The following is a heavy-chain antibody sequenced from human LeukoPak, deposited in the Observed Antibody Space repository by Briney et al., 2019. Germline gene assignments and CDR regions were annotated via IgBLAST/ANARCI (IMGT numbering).Heavy chain of an antibody. CDR3: ARANFLYCSSTTCLFDY. J-gene: IGHJ4*02. CDR1: GYTFTDYY. CDR2: INPNDGDT. Sequence: GASVKVSCKASGYTFTDYYMHWVRQAPGQGFEWMGWINPNDGDTNYAQKFQGRVTMTRDTSISTAHMEVSRLRSDDTAVYYCARANFLYCSSTTCLFDYWGQETLVTVSS. V-gene: IGHV1-2*02. D-gene: IGHD2-2*01.